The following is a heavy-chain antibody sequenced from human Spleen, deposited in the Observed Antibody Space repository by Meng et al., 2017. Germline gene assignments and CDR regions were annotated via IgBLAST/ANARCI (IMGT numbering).Heavy chain of an antibody. V-gene: IGHV2-5*02. J-gene: IGHJ4*02. CDR1: GFSLTTGGVG. D-gene: IGHD6-19*01. Sequence: TTCKEAGPTLVQPTQTPTLTCTFSGFSLTTGGVGVGWIRHPPGKALEWLALIYWDDDKRYSPSLKNGVTITKDTSKNQVVLTMTNMDPADTATYYCAHRPYGSAWYFDYWGQGTLVIVSS. CDR2: IYWDDDK. CDR3: AHRPYGSAWYFDY.